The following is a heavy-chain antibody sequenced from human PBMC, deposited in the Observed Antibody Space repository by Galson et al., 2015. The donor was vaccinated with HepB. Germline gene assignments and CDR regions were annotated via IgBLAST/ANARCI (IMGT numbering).Heavy chain of an antibody. Sequence: SLRLSCAASGFTFSSYAMHWVRQAPGKGLEWVAVISYDGGNKYYADSVKGRFTISRDNSKNTLYLQMNSLRAEDTAVYYCASDSSGYNDAFDIWGQGTMVTVSS. CDR2: ISYDGGNK. J-gene: IGHJ3*02. CDR1: GFTFSSYA. V-gene: IGHV3-30-3*01. D-gene: IGHD3-22*01. CDR3: ASDSSGYNDAFDI.